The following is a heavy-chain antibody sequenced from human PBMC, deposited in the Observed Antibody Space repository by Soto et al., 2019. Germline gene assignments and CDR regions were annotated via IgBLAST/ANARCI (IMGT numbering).Heavy chain of an antibody. CDR1: GFTFTSSA. CDR3: AASEAEGIAAHY. V-gene: IGHV1-58*02. D-gene: IGHD6-13*01. CDR2: IVVGSGNT. J-gene: IGHJ4*02. Sequence: ASVKVSCKASGFTFTSSAMQWVRQARGQRLEWIGWIVVGSGNTNYAQKFQERVTITRDMSTSTAYMELSSLRSEDTAVYYCAASEAEGIAAHYWGQGTLVTVSS.